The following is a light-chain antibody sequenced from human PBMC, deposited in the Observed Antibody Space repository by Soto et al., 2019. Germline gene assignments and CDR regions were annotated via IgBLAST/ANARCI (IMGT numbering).Light chain of an antibody. V-gene: IGKV3-15*01. Sequence: QYPTSLSVAPGESVTLSCRASQSVASNLAWYQQKPGQAPRLLIYGTSTRATGVPARFSGSGSGTDFTLTISSLQAADFAVYHCQHYNNWPITFGQGTRLDI. J-gene: IGKJ5*01. CDR1: QSVASN. CDR2: GTS. CDR3: QHYNNWPIT.